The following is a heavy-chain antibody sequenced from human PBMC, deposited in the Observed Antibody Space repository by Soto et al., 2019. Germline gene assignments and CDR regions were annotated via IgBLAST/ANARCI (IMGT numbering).Heavy chain of an antibody. CDR3: AIPKGYSTSWNWFDP. CDR2: ISGSGGST. Sequence: GGSLRLSCAASGFTFSSYAMSWVRQAPGKGLEWVSAISGSGGSTYYADSVKGRCTISRDNSKNTLYLQMNSLRAEDTAVYYCAIPKGYSTSWNWFDPWGQGTLVTVSS. CDR1: GFTFSSYA. J-gene: IGHJ5*02. D-gene: IGHD6-13*01. V-gene: IGHV3-23*01.